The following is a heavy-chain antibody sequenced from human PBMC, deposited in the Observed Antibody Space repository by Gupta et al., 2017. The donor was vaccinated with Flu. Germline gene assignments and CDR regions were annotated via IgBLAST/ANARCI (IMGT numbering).Heavy chain of an antibody. CDR1: GFNFRGYT. CDR2: ISSSSTYV. J-gene: IGHJ5*01. D-gene: IGHD2-21*02. V-gene: IGHV3-21*06. CDR3: AREYIVVGTASFDS. Sequence: EVQLVESGGGLVKPGGSLRVSCTSSGFNFRGYTMNWVRQAPGKGLEWVSSISSSSTYVYYADSVKGRFNVSRDNAKNSLYLQMTFLRAEDTAVYYCAREYIVVGTASFDSWGQGTLVTVSS.